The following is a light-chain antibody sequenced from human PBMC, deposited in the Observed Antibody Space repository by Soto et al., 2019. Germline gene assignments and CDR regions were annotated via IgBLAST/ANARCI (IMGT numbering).Light chain of an antibody. Sequence: DIQITQSPSTLSASLGDRVAITWRASQSISSWLAWYQQKKGKAPKLLIYDASSLESGVPSRFSGSGYGTEFNLTISSLQTDDFATYYCQQSYSTPLTFGGGTKVDIK. CDR3: QQSYSTPLT. CDR2: DAS. V-gene: IGKV1-5*01. J-gene: IGKJ4*01. CDR1: QSISSW.